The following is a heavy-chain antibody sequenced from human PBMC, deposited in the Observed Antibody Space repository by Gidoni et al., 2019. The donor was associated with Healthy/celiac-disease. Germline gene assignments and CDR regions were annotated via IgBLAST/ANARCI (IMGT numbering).Heavy chain of an antibody. V-gene: IGHV4-31*03. CDR2: IYYSGST. D-gene: IGHD2-15*01. Sequence: VQLQESGLGLVKPSQTLFLTCTVSGGSISSGGYYWRWIRQHPGKGLEWIGYIYYSGSTYYNPTLKSRITISVDTYKNQFSLKLSSVTAADTAVYYCARGGGYCSGGSCYYLAYWGQGTLVTVSS. CDR1: GGSISSGGYY. J-gene: IGHJ4*02. CDR3: ARGGGYCSGGSCYYLAY.